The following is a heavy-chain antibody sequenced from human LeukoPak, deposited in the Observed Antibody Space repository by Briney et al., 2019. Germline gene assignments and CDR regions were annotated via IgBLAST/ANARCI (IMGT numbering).Heavy chain of an antibody. CDR1: GYTFTGYY. D-gene: IGHD3-10*01. J-gene: IGHJ3*02. Sequence: ASVKVSCKASGYTFTGYYMHWVRQAPGQGLEWMGWINPNSGGTNYAQKFQGWVTMTRDTSISTAYMELSRLRSDDTAVYYCARDLWFGDEALDIWGQGTMVTVSS. V-gene: IGHV1-2*04. CDR2: INPNSGGT. CDR3: ARDLWFGDEALDI.